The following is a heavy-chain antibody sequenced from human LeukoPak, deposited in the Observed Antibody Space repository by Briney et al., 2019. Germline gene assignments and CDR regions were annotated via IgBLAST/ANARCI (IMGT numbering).Heavy chain of an antibody. CDR2: IYSGGST. CDR1: GFTVSSNY. V-gene: IGHV3-53*01. Sequence: GGSLRLSCAVSGFTVSSNYMSWVRQAPGKGLEWVSAIYSGGSTYYADSVKGRFTISRDNSKNTLYLQMNSLRAEDTAVYYCARVFPTQYYYDSSGYLDYWGQGTLVTVSS. J-gene: IGHJ4*02. CDR3: ARVFPTQYYYDSSGYLDY. D-gene: IGHD3-22*01.